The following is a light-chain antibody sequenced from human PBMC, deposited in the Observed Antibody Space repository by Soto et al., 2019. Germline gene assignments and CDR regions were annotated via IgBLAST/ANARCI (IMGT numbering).Light chain of an antibody. V-gene: IGKV3-11*01. Sequence: EIVLTQSPAALSFSPGERATLSCRASQSVGNSLAWYQQKPGQAPRLLIYDASSKPTDIPARITGSGSGTDFSLTISGLEPEDFAVYYCQQRSNWPLTFGGGTKVEIK. J-gene: IGKJ4*01. CDR1: QSVGNS. CDR2: DAS. CDR3: QQRSNWPLT.